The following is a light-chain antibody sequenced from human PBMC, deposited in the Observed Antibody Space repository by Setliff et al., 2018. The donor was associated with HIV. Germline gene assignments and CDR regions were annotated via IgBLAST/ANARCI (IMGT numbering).Light chain of an antibody. J-gene: IGLJ1*01. Sequence: QSVLTQPPSASGTPGQRVPVSCSGRSSNIGRNYVYWYQQLPGTAPKLLIFANFKRPSGVPDRFSGSKSGTSASLVISGLQSEDESEYYCAAWDDSLNGYVFGTGTKV. V-gene: IGLV1-44*01. CDR1: SSNIGRNY. CDR3: AAWDDSLNGYV. CDR2: ANF.